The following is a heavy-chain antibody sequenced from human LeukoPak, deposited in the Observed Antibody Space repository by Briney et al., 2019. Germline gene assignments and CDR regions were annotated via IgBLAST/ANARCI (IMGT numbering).Heavy chain of an antibody. J-gene: IGHJ4*02. V-gene: IGHV3-23*01. CDR1: GFTFSNYA. CDR3: AKDSSASFPRPWVY. Sequence: GGSQRLSCAASGFTFSNYAMNWVRQAPGKGLEWVSTIVGSGGGTYYADSVKGRFTISRDNSKNTLYLQMNSLRAEDTALYYCAKDSSASFPRPWVYWGQGTLVTVSS. D-gene: IGHD1-26*01. CDR2: IVGSGGGT.